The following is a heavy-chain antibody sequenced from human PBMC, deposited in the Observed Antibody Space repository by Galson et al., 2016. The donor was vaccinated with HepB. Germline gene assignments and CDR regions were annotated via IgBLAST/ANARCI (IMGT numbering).Heavy chain of an antibody. D-gene: IGHD3-16*02. CDR3: ARGFRLGDLSSPRERDAFDM. Sequence: SLRLSCAASGFTFSGYDMHWVRQAPGKGLEWVSVIYNGGNTYYADSVKGRFTISRDNSKNTLYLQMNSLRAEDTAVYYCARGFRLGDLSSPRERDAFDMWGQGTMVTVAS. CDR2: IYNGGNT. V-gene: IGHV3-53*01. CDR1: GFTFSGYD. J-gene: IGHJ3*02.